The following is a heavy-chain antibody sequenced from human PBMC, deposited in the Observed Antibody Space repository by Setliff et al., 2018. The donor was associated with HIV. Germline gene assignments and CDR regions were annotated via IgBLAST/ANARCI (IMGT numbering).Heavy chain of an antibody. CDR3: ARATYTTLFGVLMGGGLQY. CDR2: VSNGGDT. V-gene: IGHV4-59*01. Sequence: PSETLSLTCTVSGGSISSYYWSWIRQPPGKGLEWIGSVSNGGDTNYNPSLKSRVSLSLDTSKTQFSLKLTSVTAADTAVYYCARATYTTLFGVLMGGGLQYWGPGTLVTVSS. J-gene: IGHJ4*02. D-gene: IGHD3-3*01. CDR1: GGSISSYY.